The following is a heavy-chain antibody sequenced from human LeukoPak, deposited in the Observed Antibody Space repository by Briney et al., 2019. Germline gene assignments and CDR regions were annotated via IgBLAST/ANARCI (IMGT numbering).Heavy chain of an antibody. CDR1: AVCITSGTYY. D-gene: IGHD5-18*01. Sequence: SETLSLTCTVSAVCITSGTYYWTWIRQPAGKGLEWIGRIYSTGRVNYNPSLKSRVTMLLDTSKNHISLKLTSVTAADTAIYFCARASETAMVTLWGQGTLVTVSS. J-gene: IGHJ4*02. CDR3: ARASETAMVTL. CDR2: IYSTGRV. V-gene: IGHV4-61*02.